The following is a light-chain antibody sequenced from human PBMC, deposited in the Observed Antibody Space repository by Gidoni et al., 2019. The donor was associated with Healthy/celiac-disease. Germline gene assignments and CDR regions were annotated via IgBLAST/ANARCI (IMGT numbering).Light chain of an antibody. Sequence: IQMTQSPSSLSASVGDRVTITCRASQNIGGYLNWYQHKPGKAPELLIFGATNLHSGAPPRFSGSGSGTDFSLTISSLQPEDFASDYCQQCYSTSYTFGQGTKVEIK. CDR2: GAT. V-gene: IGKV1-39*01. CDR3: QQCYSTSYT. J-gene: IGKJ2*01. CDR1: QNIGGY.